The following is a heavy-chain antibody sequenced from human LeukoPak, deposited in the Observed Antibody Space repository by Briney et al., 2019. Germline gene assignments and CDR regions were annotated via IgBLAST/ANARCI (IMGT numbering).Heavy chain of an antibody. CDR1: GGSISNYY. J-gene: IGHJ4*02. Sequence: PSEILSLTCTVSGGSISNYYWSWIRQTPGKGLEWIGHIYSSGSTNYNPSLKSRATISIDTSKNQFSLTLSSVTAADTAVYYCARGRAQYDSTGYYYWGPGTLVTVSS. CDR3: ARGRAQYDSTGYYY. V-gene: IGHV4-59*01. D-gene: IGHD3-22*01. CDR2: IYSSGST.